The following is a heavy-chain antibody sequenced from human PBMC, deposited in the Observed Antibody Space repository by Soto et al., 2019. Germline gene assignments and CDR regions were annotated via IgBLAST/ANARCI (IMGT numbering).Heavy chain of an antibody. D-gene: IGHD3-9*01. CDR1: GFTFSSYA. CDR3: AKPPLEVYDILTGYFNWFDP. CDR2: ISGSGGST. V-gene: IGHV3-23*01. Sequence: GGSLRLSCAASGFTFSSYAMSWVRQAPGKGLEWVSAISGSGGSTYYADSVKGRFTISRDNSKNTLYLQMNSLRAEDTAVYYCAKPPLEVYDILTGYFNWFDPWGQGTLVTVSS. J-gene: IGHJ5*02.